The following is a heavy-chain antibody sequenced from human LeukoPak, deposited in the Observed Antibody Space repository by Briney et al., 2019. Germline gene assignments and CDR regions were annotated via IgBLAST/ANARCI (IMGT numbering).Heavy chain of an antibody. D-gene: IGHD3-3*01. V-gene: IGHV4-59*11. Sequence: SGTLSLTFMVCGSTISPHHWTWIRQAPGEGREGMGYIYYRGTNNYSPSLKNRLTMSVDTSKNQISLKLTSVTAADTAVYYCARIQPSCPGLGFCSFDIWGQGTLATVSS. CDR1: GSTISPHH. CDR3: ARIQPSCPGLGFCSFDI. J-gene: IGHJ3*02. CDR2: IYYRGTN.